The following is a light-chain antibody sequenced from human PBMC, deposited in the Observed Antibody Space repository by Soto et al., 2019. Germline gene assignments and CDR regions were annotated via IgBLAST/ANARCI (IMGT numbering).Light chain of an antibody. J-gene: IGKJ4*01. CDR1: QSVSGSY. CDR2: GAS. Sequence: EIVLTQSPGTLSLSPGERATLSCRASQSVSGSYLAWYQQKPGQGPRLLIYGASSRPTGIPDRFSGSGSGTDFTLPISRLEPDDFAVYYCQQYGTTPLTFGGGTKVELK. CDR3: QQYGTTPLT. V-gene: IGKV3-20*01.